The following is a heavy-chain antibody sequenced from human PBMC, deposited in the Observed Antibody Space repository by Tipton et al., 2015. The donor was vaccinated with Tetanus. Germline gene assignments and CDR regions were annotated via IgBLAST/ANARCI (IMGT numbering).Heavy chain of an antibody. Sequence: GLVKPSQTLSVTCTVSGGSINSGGYYWIRQPAGKGLEWIGRIYTSGSTNYNPSLKSRVTMSVDTSKRQFSLKLNSVTAADTAVYYCARGWGSSWYYFDYWGQGILVTVSS. CDR1: GGSINSGG. CDR3: ARGWGSSWYYFDY. CDR2: IYTSGST. V-gene: IGHV4-61*02. D-gene: IGHD6-13*01. J-gene: IGHJ4*02.